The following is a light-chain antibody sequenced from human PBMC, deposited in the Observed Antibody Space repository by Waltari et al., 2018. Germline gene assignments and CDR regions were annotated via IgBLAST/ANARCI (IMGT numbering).Light chain of an antibody. Sequence: DIQLTQSPSTLSASVGDRVIITCRASQSINTWLAWYQQRPGHPPRLLISAASSLHSGVPSRFSGNGSETHFTLTINDLQPDDFATYYCQHYYSSTFGPGT. CDR3: QHYYSST. CDR2: AAS. CDR1: QSINTW. J-gene: IGKJ1*01. V-gene: IGKV1-5*01.